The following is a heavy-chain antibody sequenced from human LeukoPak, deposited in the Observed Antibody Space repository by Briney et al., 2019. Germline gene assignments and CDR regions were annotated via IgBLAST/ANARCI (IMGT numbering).Heavy chain of an antibody. J-gene: IGHJ4*02. CDR1: GFTFSSYG. Sequence: GGSLRLSCAASGFTFSSYGMHWVRQAPGKGLEWVAVIWYDGSNKYYADSVKGRFTISRDNSKNTLYLQMNSRRAEDTAVYYCARVHYDSSGYYLWGQGTLVTVSS. CDR3: ARVHYDSSGYYL. V-gene: IGHV3-33*01. CDR2: IWYDGSNK. D-gene: IGHD3-22*01.